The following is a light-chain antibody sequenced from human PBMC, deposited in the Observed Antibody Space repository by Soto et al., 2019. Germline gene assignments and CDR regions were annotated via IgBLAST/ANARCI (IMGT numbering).Light chain of an antibody. V-gene: IGLV3-25*02. J-gene: IGLJ2*01. CDR3: QSADSSGTYPEV. Sequence: SYELTQPPSVSVSPGQTARITCSGDALPKQYVYWYQQKPGQAPVLVIYKDSERPSGIPERFSGSSSGTTVTLTISGVQAEDEADYYCQSADSSGTYPEVFGGGTKVTVL. CDR1: ALPKQY. CDR2: KDS.